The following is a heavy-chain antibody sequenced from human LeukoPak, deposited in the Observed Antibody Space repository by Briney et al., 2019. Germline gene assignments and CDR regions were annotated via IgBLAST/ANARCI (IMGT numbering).Heavy chain of an antibody. Sequence: GGSLRLSCAASGFTFDDFAMHWVRQAPGKGLEWVSGISWNSGSIGYADSVKGRFTISRDNAKNSLYLQMDSLRAEDTAFYYCAKDKWISGSYAQYWGQGTLVTVSS. CDR1: GFTFDDFA. V-gene: IGHV3-9*01. J-gene: IGHJ4*02. D-gene: IGHD3-16*01. CDR2: ISWNSGSI. CDR3: AKDKWISGSYAQY.